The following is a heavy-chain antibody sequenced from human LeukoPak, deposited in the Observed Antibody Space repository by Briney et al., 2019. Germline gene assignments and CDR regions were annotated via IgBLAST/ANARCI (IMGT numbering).Heavy chain of an antibody. D-gene: IGHD5-18*01. CDR3: AKDPPTVMANAFHI. CDR2: ISGSGGTT. CDR1: GFTFSSYG. Sequence: GGSLRLSCAASGFTFSSYGMSWVRQAPGKGLEWVLSISGSGGTTYYADSVKGRLTISRDNSKNTLYLQMNSLRADDTAVYSCAKDPPTVMANAFHIWGQGTMVTVS. J-gene: IGHJ3*02. V-gene: IGHV3-23*01.